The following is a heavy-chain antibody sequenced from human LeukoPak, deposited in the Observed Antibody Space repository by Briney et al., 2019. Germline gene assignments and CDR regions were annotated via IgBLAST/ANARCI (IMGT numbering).Heavy chain of an antibody. V-gene: IGHV3-30*18. Sequence: PGGSLRLSCAASGFTFSSYGMHWVRQAPGKGLEWVAVISYDGSNKYYADSVKGRFTISRDNSKNTLYLQMNSLRAEDTAVYYCAKAGVAARFYFDHWGQGTLVTVSS. CDR1: GFTFSSYG. D-gene: IGHD6-6*01. J-gene: IGHJ4*02. CDR2: ISYDGSNK. CDR3: AKAGVAARFYFDH.